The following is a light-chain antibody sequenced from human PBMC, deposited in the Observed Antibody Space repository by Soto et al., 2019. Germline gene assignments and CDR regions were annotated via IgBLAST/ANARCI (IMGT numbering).Light chain of an antibody. J-gene: IGKJ1*01. Sequence: EIVMTQSPATLSVSPGERATLSCRASQSVSSNFAWYQQKPGQAPRLLFYRASTSATGITDRFSGSGSGTECTLTIGSLQSEDVAIYYCQQDNNWPPGTCGQGTKVEVK. CDR3: QQDNNWPPGT. V-gene: IGKV3-15*01. CDR1: QSVSSN. CDR2: RAS.